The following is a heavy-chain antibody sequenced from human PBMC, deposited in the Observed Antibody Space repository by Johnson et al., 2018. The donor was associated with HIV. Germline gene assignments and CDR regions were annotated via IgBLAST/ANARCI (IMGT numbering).Heavy chain of an antibody. CDR1: GFTFSSYA. D-gene: IGHD2-2*01. J-gene: IGHJ3*02. V-gene: IGHV3-30-3*01. CDR2: ISYDGSNK. CDR3: ARDGGYCSSTSCFRHWASAFDI. Sequence: QVQLVESGGDLVQPGGSLRLSCVGSGFTFSSYAMHWVRQAPGKGLEWVAVISYDGSNKYYADYVKGRFTISRDNSKNTLYRQMNSLRAEDTAVYYCARDGGYCSSTSCFRHWASAFDIWGQGTMVTVSS.